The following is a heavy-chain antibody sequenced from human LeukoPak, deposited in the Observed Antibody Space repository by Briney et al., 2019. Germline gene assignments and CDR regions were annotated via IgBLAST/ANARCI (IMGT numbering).Heavy chain of an antibody. CDR1: GGSISSGSYY. V-gene: IGHV4-61*02. D-gene: IGHD3-22*01. CDR2: IYTSGST. CDR3: ASSTYYYDSSGYYFPGRGHDAFDI. Sequence: SETLSLTCTVSGGSISSGSYYWSWIRQPAGKGLEWIGRIYTSGSTNYNPSLKSRVTISVDTSKNQFSLKLSSVTAADTAVYYCASSTYYYDSSGYYFPGRGHDAFDIWGQGTMVTVPS. J-gene: IGHJ3*02.